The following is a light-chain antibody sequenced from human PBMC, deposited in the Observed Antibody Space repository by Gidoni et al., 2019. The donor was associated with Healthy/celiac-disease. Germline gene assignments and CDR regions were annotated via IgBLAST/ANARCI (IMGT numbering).Light chain of an antibody. Sequence: EIVLPQSPATLSLSPGERATLSCRASQSVSSYLAWYQQKPGQAPRLLIYDASNRATGIPARFSGSGSGTDFTLTISSLEPEDFALYYCQQRSNWPPSLTFGGGTKVEIK. CDR2: DAS. CDR1: QSVSSY. V-gene: IGKV3-11*01. CDR3: QQRSNWPPSLT. J-gene: IGKJ4*01.